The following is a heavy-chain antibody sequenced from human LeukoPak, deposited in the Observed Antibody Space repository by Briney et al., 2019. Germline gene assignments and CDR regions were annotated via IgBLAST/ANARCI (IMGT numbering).Heavy chain of an antibody. J-gene: IGHJ4*02. CDR3: ARRAMVNFDY. Sequence: SETLSLTCTVSGGSISSSSYYWGWIRQPPGKGLEWIGSIYYSGSTYYNPSLKSRVTISVDTSKNQFSLKLSSVTAADMAVYYCARRAMVNFDYWGQGTLVTVSS. CDR1: GGSISSSSYY. CDR2: IYYSGST. D-gene: IGHD5-18*01. V-gene: IGHV4-39*01.